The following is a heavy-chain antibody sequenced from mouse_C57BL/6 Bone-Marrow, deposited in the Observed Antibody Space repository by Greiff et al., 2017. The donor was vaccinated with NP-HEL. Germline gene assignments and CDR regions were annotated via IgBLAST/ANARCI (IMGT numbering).Heavy chain of an antibody. D-gene: IGHD1-1*01. CDR2: IWTGGGT. CDR1: GFSLTSYA. J-gene: IGHJ2*01. Sequence: VKLEESGPGLVAPSQSLSITCTVSGFSLTSYAISWVRQPPGKGLEWLGVIWTGGGTNYNSALKSRLSISKDNSKSQVFLKMNSLQTDDTARYYCARKADYYGSNGFDYWGQGTTLTVSS. CDR3: ARKADYYGSNGFDY. V-gene: IGHV2-9-1*01.